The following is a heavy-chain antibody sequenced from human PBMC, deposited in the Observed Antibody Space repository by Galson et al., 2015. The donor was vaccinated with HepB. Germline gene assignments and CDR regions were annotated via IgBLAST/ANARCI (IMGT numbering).Heavy chain of an antibody. CDR2: ISSSGVTI. CDR1: GFSFKNDY. V-gene: IGHV3-11*01. CDR3: ARVAAEYFQV. Sequence: SLRLSCAASGFSFKNDYMSWIRQAPGKGLEWISYISSSGVTIYQADSVKGRFTISRDNAKNSLYLQMNSLRTDDTAVYYCARVAAEYFQVWGQGTLVTVSS. J-gene: IGHJ1*01.